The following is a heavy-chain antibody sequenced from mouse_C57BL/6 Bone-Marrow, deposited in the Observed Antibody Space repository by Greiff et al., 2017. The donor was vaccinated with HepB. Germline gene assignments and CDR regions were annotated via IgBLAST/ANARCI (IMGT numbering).Heavy chain of an antibody. J-gene: IGHJ1*03. V-gene: IGHV1-82*01. Sequence: VQLKESGPELVKPGASVKISCKASGYAFSSSWMNWVKQRPGKGLEWIGRIYPGDGDTNYNGKFKGKATLTADKSSSTAYMQLSSLTSEDSAVYFCARGGDGYGYFDVWGTGTTVTVSS. D-gene: IGHD2-3*01. CDR3: ARGGDGYGYFDV. CDR2: IYPGDGDT. CDR1: GYAFSSSW.